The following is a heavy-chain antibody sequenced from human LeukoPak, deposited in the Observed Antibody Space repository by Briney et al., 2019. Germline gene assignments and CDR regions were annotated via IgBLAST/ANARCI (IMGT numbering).Heavy chain of an antibody. CDR2: IYPGDSDT. CDR1: GYSFTSYW. D-gene: IGHD1-26*01. V-gene: IGHV5-51*01. CDR3: ARQPPYSGSYYDAFDI. J-gene: IGHJ3*02. Sequence: GESLKISCKGSGYSFTSYWIGWVRQMPGKGLEWMGIIYPGDSDTRYSPSFQGQVTISADKSISTAYLQWNSLKASDTAMYYCARQPPYSGSYYDAFDIWGQGTMVTVSS.